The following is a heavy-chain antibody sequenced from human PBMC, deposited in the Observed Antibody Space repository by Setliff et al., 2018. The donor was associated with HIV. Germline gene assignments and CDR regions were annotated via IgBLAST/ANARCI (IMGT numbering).Heavy chain of an antibody. J-gene: IGHJ5*02. CDR2: VYHSGST. D-gene: IGHD3-22*01. CDR1: GYSVNSDYH. V-gene: IGHV4-38-2*01. CDR3: ARGNDRNGYYINWFDP. Sequence: SETLSLTCVVSGYSVNSDYHWGWIRQSPGSRLETPGRGLEWIGQVYHSGSTNYNPSLKSRVTISVDTSKNQFSPKLSSVTAADTAVYYCARGNDRNGYYINWFDPWGQGTLVTVSS.